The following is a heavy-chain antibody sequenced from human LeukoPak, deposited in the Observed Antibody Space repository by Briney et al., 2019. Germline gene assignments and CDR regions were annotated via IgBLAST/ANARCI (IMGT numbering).Heavy chain of an antibody. CDR3: AREARDCGGDCYYYGMDV. J-gene: IGHJ6*02. Sequence: ASVKVSCKASGYTFTSYDINWVRQATGQGLEWMGWMNPNSGNTGYAQKLQGRVTMTTDTSTSTAYMELRSLRSDDTAVYYCAREARDCGGDCYYYGMDVWGQGTTVTVSS. D-gene: IGHD2-21*02. CDR1: GYTFTSYD. V-gene: IGHV1-8*01. CDR2: MNPNSGNT.